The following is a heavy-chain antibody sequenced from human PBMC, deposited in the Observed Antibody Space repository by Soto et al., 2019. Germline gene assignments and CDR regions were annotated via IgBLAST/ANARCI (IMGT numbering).Heavy chain of an antibody. CDR1: GFTFSSYS. V-gene: IGHV3-21*01. J-gene: IGHJ1*01. Sequence: GGSLRLSCAASGFTFSSYSMNWVRQAPGKGLELVSSISSSSSYIYYADSVKGRFTISRDNAKHSLYLQMNSLRAEDTAVYYCAKGHDSSGYYYSQHLGQGTLVTVSS. CDR2: ISSSSSYI. CDR3: AKGHDSSGYYYSQH. D-gene: IGHD3-22*01.